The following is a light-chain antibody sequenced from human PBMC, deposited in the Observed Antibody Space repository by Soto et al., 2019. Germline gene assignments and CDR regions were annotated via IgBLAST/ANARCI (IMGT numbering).Light chain of an antibody. Sequence: ERVMTQSPATLSVSPGERVTLSCRASQSVSTNLAWYQQRPGQAPSLLISAASSRATGVPARFSGGGSGTEFTLTISSLQSEDFAVYPCQQRGNWPPITFGQGTRLEIK. J-gene: IGKJ5*01. V-gene: IGKV3-15*01. CDR3: QQRGNWPPIT. CDR1: QSVSTN. CDR2: AAS.